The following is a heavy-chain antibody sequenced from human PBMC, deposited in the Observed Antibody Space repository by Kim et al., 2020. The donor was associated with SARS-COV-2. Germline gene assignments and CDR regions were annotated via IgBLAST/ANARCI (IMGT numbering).Heavy chain of an antibody. CDR2: ISSSSSII. J-gene: IGHJ5*02. CDR3: ARESGYSAYDLNWFDP. V-gene: IGHV3-48*02. Sequence: GGSLRLSCAASGFTFSSYSMNWVRQAPGKGLEWVSYISSSSSIIYNADSVKGRFTISRDNAKNSLYLQMNSLRDEDTAVYYCARESGYSAYDLNWFDPWGQGTLVTVSS. CDR1: GFTFSSYS. D-gene: IGHD5-12*01.